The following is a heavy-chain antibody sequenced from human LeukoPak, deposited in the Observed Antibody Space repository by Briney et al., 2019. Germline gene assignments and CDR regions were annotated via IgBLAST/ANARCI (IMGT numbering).Heavy chain of an antibody. CDR1: GFTFSGST. Sequence: GGSLRLSCAASGFTFSGSTMHWVRQPSGKGLEWVGLIRSKVNNYATAYSASVKGRFTTSRDDSKNTAYLQMNSLKTEDAAVYYCKTEGRAGDTPFDHWGQGTLVTVSS. CDR2: IRSKVNNYAT. D-gene: IGHD1-26*01. CDR3: KTEGRAGDTPFDH. V-gene: IGHV3-73*01. J-gene: IGHJ4*02.